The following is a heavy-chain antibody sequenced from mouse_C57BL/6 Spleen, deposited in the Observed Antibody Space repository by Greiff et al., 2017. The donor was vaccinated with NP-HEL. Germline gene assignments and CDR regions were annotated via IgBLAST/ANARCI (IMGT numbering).Heavy chain of an antibody. D-gene: IGHD2-5*01. V-gene: IGHV14-4*01. CDR1: GFNIKDDY. J-gene: IGHJ1*03. CDR3: TNSNYGGDWYFDV. Sequence: VQLQQSGAELVRPGASVKLSCTASGFNIKDDYMHWVKQRPEQGLEWIGWIDPENGDTEYASKFQGKATITADTSSNTAYLQLSSLTSEDTAVYYCTNSNYGGDWYFDVWGTGTTVTVSS. CDR2: IDPENGDT.